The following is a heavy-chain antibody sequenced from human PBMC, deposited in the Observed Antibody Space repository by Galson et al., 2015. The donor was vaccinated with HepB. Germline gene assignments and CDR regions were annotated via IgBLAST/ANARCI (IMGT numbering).Heavy chain of an antibody. V-gene: IGHV3-30-3*01. CDR3: ARDAHDYGGASVWGHASFDY. CDR2: ISYDGSNK. Sequence: SLRLSCAASGFTFSSYAMHWVRQAPGKGLEWVAVISYDGSNKYYADSVKGRFTISRDNSKNTLYLQMNSLRAEDTAVYYCARDAHDYGGASVWGHASFDYWGQGTLVTVSS. CDR1: GFTFSSYA. J-gene: IGHJ4*02. D-gene: IGHD4-23*01.